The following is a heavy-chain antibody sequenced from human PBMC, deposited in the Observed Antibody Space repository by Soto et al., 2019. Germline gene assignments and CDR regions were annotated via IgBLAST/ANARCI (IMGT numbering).Heavy chain of an antibody. CDR2: ISYDGSNK. D-gene: IGHD2-2*01. V-gene: IGHV3-30-3*01. J-gene: IGHJ4*02. CDR3: ARARLDTPALDY. Sequence: QVRLVESGGGVVQPGRSLRLPCAASGFTLRSYAMHWVRQAPGKGLEWVAAISYDGSNKYNADSVKGRFTISRDNSKNTLYLQMNSLRVEDTAVYYCARARLDTPALDYWGQGTLVTVSS. CDR1: GFTLRSYA.